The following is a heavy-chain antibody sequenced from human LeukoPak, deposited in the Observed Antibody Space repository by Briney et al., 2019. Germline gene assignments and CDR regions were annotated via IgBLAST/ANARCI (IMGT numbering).Heavy chain of an antibody. CDR1: GFTFSSYA. CDR3: AKEYSGWAFDY. Sequence: GGSLRLSCAASGFTFSSYAMSWVRQAPGKGLEWVSTIGGSGGSTFYADSVKGRFTISRDNSKNTLYLQVNSLRAEDTALYYCAKEYSGWAFDYWGQGALVTVSS. J-gene: IGHJ4*02. CDR2: IGGSGGST. V-gene: IGHV3-23*01. D-gene: IGHD6-19*01.